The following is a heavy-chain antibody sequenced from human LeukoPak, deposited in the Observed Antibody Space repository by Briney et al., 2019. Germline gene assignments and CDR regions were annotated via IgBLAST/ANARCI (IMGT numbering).Heavy chain of an antibody. J-gene: IGHJ4*02. D-gene: IGHD3-10*01. CDR3: AKDAWFGGR. CDR2: IIGGAGGT. CDR1: GFSFSSHG. Sequence: PGGSLRLSCAASGFSFSSHGMSWVRQAPGKGLEWVSGIIGGAGGTYYADSVKGRFTISRDNAKNTLYLQMNSLRAEDTAVYYCAKDAWFGGRWGQGTLVTVSS. V-gene: IGHV3-23*01.